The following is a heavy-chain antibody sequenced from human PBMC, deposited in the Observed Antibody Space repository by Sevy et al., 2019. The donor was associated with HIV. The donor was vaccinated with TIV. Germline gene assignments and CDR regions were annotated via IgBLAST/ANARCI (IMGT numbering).Heavy chain of an antibody. J-gene: IGHJ4*02. D-gene: IGHD1-26*01. CDR2: IGQRGTST. CDR1: GFTFGSYE. V-gene: IGHV3-48*03. Sequence: GGSLRLSCAASGFTFGSYEMNWVRQAPGKGLEWVSCIGQRGTSTYYSDSVKGRFTISRDNAKNSYYLQMNSLRAEDTAVYYCARDLPPSATIVPHFDCWGQGTLVTVSS. CDR3: ARDLPPSATIVPHFDC.